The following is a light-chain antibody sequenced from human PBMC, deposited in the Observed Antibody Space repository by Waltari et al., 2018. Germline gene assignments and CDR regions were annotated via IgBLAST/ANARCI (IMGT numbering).Light chain of an antibody. CDR2: AAS. V-gene: IGKV1D-16*01. CDR1: QGINSW. J-gene: IGKJ1*01. CDR3: QQYHAYPRT. Sequence: DIKMIQSTSSLSASVGDRVNITCRASQGINSWLMWYQQKAEKAPRSLIYAASTLQPVVSSRFSGSGSGTHFTLTISSLQPEDFATYYCQQYHAYPRTFGQGTKV.